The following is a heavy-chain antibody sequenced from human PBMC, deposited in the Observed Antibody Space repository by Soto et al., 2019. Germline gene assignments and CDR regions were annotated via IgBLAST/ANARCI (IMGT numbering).Heavy chain of an antibody. CDR1: GGSFSGYY. Sequence: SETLSLTCAVYGGSFSGYYWSWIRQPPGKGLEWIGEINHSGSTDYNPSLKSRVTISVDTSKNQFSLKLSSVTAADTAVYYCARVVAGTARGYYYYYGMDVWGQGTTVT. CDR2: INHSGST. V-gene: IGHV4-34*01. D-gene: IGHD6-19*01. J-gene: IGHJ6*02. CDR3: ARVVAGTARGYYYYYGMDV.